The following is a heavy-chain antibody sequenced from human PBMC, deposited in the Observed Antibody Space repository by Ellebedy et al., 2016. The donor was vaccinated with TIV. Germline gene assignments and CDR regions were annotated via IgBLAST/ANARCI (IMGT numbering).Heavy chain of an antibody. D-gene: IGHD1-14*01. J-gene: IGHJ4*02. Sequence: ASVKVSCKASGYTFTKYYFHWIRQAPGQGLEWMGVLDARVGSTTYAQKFQGRVAMTRDTSTRTVYMELSSLRSEDTAVYYCASVPSAGADFWGQGTLVIVSS. CDR1: GYTFTKYY. CDR2: LDARVGST. V-gene: IGHV1-46*01. CDR3: ASVPSAGADF.